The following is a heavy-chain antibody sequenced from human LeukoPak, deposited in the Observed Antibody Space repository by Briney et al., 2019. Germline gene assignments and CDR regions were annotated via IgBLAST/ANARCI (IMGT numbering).Heavy chain of an antibody. Sequence: PSETLSLTCAVSGYSISSGYYWGWIRQPPGKGLEWIGSIDHSGSTYYNPSLKSRVIISVDTSKNQFSLRLSSVTAADTAVYYCARDRGWGHFYFDQWGQGSLVTVSS. CDR3: ARDRGWGHFYFDQ. V-gene: IGHV4-38-2*02. D-gene: IGHD6-19*01. CDR1: GYSISSGYY. CDR2: IDHSGST. J-gene: IGHJ4*02.